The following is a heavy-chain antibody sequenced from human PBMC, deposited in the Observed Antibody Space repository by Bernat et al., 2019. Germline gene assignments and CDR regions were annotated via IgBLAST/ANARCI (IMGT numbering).Heavy chain of an antibody. CDR2: ISHGGSPI. Sequence: EVQLVESGGGLVQPGGSLRLSCVASGLTLSRYEMNWVRQAPGKGLEWVSHISHGGSPIYYDDSVRGRFTTSRDDAKNSLYLQMNSLRADDTGVYYCARGGYRYAEIWGQGTLVTVSS. CDR3: ARGGYRYAEI. CDR1: GLTLSRYE. V-gene: IGHV3-48*03. D-gene: IGHD5-18*01. J-gene: IGHJ4*02.